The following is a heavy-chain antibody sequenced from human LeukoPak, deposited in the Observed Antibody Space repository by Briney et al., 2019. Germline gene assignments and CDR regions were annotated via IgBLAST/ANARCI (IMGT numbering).Heavy chain of an antibody. CDR3: AGSHLVGRYFQH. D-gene: IGHD1-26*01. CDR1: GGSITSYY. Sequence: PSETLSLTCTVSGGSITSYYWSWIRQPPGKGLEWIGYIYYSGSTNFNPSLKSRLTISVDTSKNQFSLKLSSVTAADTAVYYCAGSHLVGRYFQHWGQGTLVTVSS. V-gene: IGHV4-59*01. J-gene: IGHJ1*01. CDR2: IYYSGST.